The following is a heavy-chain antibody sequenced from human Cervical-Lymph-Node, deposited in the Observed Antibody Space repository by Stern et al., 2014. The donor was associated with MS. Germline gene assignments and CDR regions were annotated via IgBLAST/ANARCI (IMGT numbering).Heavy chain of an antibody. CDR1: QYNLTTHA. D-gene: IGHD3-10*01. CDR2: INTNPGTP. J-gene: IGHJ4*02. CDR3: ATGGSNISPPLFY. V-gene: IGHV7-4-1*02. Sequence: QVQLVQSGSELKKPGASVKVSCTASQYNLTTHAINWVRQAPGQGLEWMGWINTNPGTPTFAQGFTGRFVFTLDTSINTAYLQISSLKADDSAVYYCATGGSNISPPLFYWGQGTLVTVSS.